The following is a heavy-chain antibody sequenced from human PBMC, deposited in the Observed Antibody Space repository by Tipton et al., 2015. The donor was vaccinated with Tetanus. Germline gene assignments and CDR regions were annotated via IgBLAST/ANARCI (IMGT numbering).Heavy chain of an antibody. Sequence: TLSRTCTVSGGCISSGGYYWSWIRQHPGKGLEWIGDIYYSGSTYYNPSLKSRVSISVDTSKNQFSLKLNSLTAADTAVYYCPREDTTTIDYWGQVTLVSFSS. J-gene: IGHJ4*02. CDR2: IYYSGST. CDR1: GGCISSGGYY. V-gene: IGHV4-31*03. D-gene: IGHD5-18*01. CDR3: PREDTTTIDY.